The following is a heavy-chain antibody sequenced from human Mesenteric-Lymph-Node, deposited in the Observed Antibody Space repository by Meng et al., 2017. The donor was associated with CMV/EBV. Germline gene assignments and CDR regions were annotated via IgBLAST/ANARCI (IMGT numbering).Heavy chain of an antibody. CDR3: AREALVAAGALDS. CDR1: GLDFSSYN. Sequence: GGSLRLSCAASGLDFSSYNMNWVRQAPGKGLEWVSSISSSGFYKYYADSVKGRFTISRDNAKSSLLLQMNSLRADDTATYYCAREALVAAGALDSWGQGTLVTVSS. D-gene: IGHD6-13*01. CDR2: ISSSGFYK. J-gene: IGHJ4*02. V-gene: IGHV3-21*06.